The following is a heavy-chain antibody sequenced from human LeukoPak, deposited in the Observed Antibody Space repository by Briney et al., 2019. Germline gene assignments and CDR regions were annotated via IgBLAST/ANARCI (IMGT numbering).Heavy chain of an antibody. D-gene: IGHD1-26*01. J-gene: IGHJ3*02. CDR3: ARLPEWELLRSHAFDI. V-gene: IGHV1-24*01. CDR2: FDPEDGET. Sequence: ASVKVSCKVSGYTLTELSMHWVRQAPGKGLEWMGGFDPEDGETIYAQKFQGRVTMTEDTSTDTAYMELSSLRSEDTAVYYCARLPEWELLRSHAFDIWGQGTMVTVSS. CDR1: GYTLTELS.